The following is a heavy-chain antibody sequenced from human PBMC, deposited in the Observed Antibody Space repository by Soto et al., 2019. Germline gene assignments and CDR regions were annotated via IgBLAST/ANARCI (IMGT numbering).Heavy chain of an antibody. D-gene: IGHD4-17*01. Sequence: GGSLRLSCAASGFTFSSYAMIWVRQAPGKGLEWVSAISGSGGGTYYADSVKGRFTISRDNSKNTLYLQMNSLRAEDPAVYYCAKAYGDYLGPIDYWGQGTLVTVSS. J-gene: IGHJ4*02. CDR2: ISGSGGGT. CDR3: AKAYGDYLGPIDY. CDR1: GFTFSSYA. V-gene: IGHV3-23*01.